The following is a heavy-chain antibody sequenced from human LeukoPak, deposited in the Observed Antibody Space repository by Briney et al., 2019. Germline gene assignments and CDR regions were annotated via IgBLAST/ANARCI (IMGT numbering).Heavy chain of an antibody. Sequence: KASETLSLTCTVSGGSISSYYWSWIRQPPGKGLEWIGYIYYSVSTNYNPSLKSRVTISVDTSKNQFSLKLSSVTAADTAVYYCARLPVEYCGGDRPHPGWGQETLVTVSS. CDR3: ARLPVEYCGGDRPHPG. J-gene: IGHJ4*02. V-gene: IGHV4-59*01. CDR1: GGSISSYY. D-gene: IGHD2-21*02. CDR2: IYYSVST.